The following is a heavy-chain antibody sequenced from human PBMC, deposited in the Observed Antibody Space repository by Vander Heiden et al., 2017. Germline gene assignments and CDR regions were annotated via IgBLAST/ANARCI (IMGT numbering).Heavy chain of an antibody. Sequence: EVPPVESGGGLVQPGGSLRLSCAASGFTLSDHYMDWVRQAPGKGLEWVVRSRNKAKSYTTEYAASVKGRFTISRDDSENSLYLQMNSLKTEDTAVYYCARARPDSSGHYYFDYWGQGTLVTVSS. J-gene: IGHJ4*02. CDR2: SRNKAKSYTT. CDR3: ARARPDSSGHYYFDY. CDR1: GFTLSDHY. V-gene: IGHV3-72*01. D-gene: IGHD3-22*01.